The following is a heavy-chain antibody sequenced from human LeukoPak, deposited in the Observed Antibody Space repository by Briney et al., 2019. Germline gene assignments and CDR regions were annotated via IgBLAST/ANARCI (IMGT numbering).Heavy chain of an antibody. J-gene: IGHJ6*03. CDR2: INPNSGGT. CDR3: ARDGVTMIVVVTPDYYMDV. D-gene: IGHD3-22*01. Sequence: ASVKVSCKASGYTFTGYYMHWVRQAPGHGLEWMGWINPNSGGTNYAQKFQGRVTMTRDTSISTAYMELSRLRSDDTAVYYCARDGVTMIVVVTPDYYMDVWGKGTTVTVSS. CDR1: GYTFTGYY. V-gene: IGHV1-2*02.